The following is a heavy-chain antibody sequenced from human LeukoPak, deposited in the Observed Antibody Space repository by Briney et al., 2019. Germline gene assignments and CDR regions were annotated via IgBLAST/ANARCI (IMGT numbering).Heavy chain of an antibody. CDR3: ARLGAGTTSYGWFDP. CDR1: GGSISSYH. V-gene: IGHV4-59*08. J-gene: IGHJ5*02. CDR2: IYNSGST. Sequence: SETLSLTCTVSGGSISSYHWSWIRQPPGKGLEWIGNIYNSGSTNYNPSLKSRVTISLDTSKNQFSLKLSSVTAADTAVYYCARLGAGTTSYGWFDPWGQGTLVTVSS. D-gene: IGHD1-1*01.